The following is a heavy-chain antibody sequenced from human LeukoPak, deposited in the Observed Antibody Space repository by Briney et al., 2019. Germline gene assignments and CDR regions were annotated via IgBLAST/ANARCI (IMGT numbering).Heavy chain of an antibody. V-gene: IGHV4-34*01. J-gene: IGHJ3*02. D-gene: IGHD2-2*01. CDR3: ATLCEAFDI. CDR2: INHSGST. Sequence: PSETLSLTCAVYGGSFSGYYWSWIRQPPGKGLEWIGEINHSGSTNYNPSLKSRVTISVDTSKNQFSLKLSSVTAADTAVYYRATLCEAFDIWGQGTMVTVSS. CDR1: GGSFSGYY.